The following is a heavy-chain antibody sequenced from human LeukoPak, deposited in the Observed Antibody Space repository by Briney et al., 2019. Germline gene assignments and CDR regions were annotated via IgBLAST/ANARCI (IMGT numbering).Heavy chain of an antibody. CDR1: GGSISSGDYY. J-gene: IGHJ5*02. CDR2: IYYSGST. V-gene: IGHV4-30-4*01. CDR3: ARVPYGSGTNWFDP. D-gene: IGHD3-10*01. Sequence: SQTLSLTCTVSGGSISSGDYYWSWIRQPPGKGLEWIGYIYYSGSTYYNPSLKSRVTISVDTSKNRFSLKLSSVTAADTAVYYCARVPYGSGTNWFDPWGQGTLVTVSS.